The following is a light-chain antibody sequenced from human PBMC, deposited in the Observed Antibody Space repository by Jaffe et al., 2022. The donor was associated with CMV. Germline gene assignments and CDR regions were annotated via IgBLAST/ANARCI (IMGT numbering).Light chain of an antibody. CDR3: QAWDSGTVV. CDR1: KLGDKY. J-gene: IGLJ2*01. CDR2: EDT. Sequence: SYDLTQPPSVSVSPGQTASITCSGDKLGDKYACWYQQQPGQSPLLVIYEDTKRPSGIPERFSGSNSGITATLTISGTQAIDEADYYCQAWDSGTVVFGGGTKLTVL. V-gene: IGLV3-1*01.